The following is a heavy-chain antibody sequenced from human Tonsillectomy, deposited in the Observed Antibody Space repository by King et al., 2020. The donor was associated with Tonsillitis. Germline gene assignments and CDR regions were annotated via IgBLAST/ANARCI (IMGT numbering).Heavy chain of an antibody. Sequence: VQLVESGGGLVQPGGSLRLSCAASGFTFSGYAMSWVRQAPGKGLEWVSGISGSGSSTYYADSVKDRFTISRDNAKNTLFLQMNSLRAEDTALYHCAKDRAGSGTYFSSAFDIWGQGTLVTVSS. J-gene: IGHJ3*02. CDR2: ISGSGSST. D-gene: IGHD1-26*01. V-gene: IGHV3-23*04. CDR3: AKDRAGSGTYFSSAFDI. CDR1: GFTFSGYA.